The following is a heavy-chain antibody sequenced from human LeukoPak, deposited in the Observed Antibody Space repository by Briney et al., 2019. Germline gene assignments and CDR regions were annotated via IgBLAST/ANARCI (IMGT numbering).Heavy chain of an antibody. CDR1: GFTFSSYW. Sequence: GGSLRLSCAASGFTFSSYWMSWVRQAPGEGLEWVANIKQDGSEKYYVDSVKGRFTISRDNAKNSLYLQMNSLRAEDTAVYYCARVPSDVIAAAGIFDYWGQGTLVTVSS. CDR3: ARVPSDVIAAAGIFDY. D-gene: IGHD6-13*01. V-gene: IGHV3-7*01. J-gene: IGHJ4*02. CDR2: IKQDGSEK.